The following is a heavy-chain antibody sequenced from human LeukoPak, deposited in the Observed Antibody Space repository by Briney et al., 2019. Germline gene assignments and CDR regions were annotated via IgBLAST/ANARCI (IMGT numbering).Heavy chain of an antibody. V-gene: IGHV3-7*03. CDR3: ARGGGLDV. J-gene: IGHJ6*02. D-gene: IGHD3-16*01. CDR1: GFTFSSYW. Sequence: GGSLRLSCAASGFTFSSYWMNWARQAPGKGLEWVASINHNGNVNYYVDSVKGRFTISRDNTKNSPYLQMSNLRAEDTAVYFCARGGGLDVWGQGATVTVSS. CDR2: INHNGNVN.